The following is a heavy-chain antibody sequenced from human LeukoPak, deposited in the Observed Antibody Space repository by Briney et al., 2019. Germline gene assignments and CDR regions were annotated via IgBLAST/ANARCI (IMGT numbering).Heavy chain of an antibody. Sequence: SETLSLTCTVSGGSISSYYWSWIRQPPGKGLEWIGYIYYSGSTNYNPSLKSRVTISVDTSKNQFSLKLSSVTAADTAVYYCARDQLRYFDWLTDYWGQGTLVTVSS. J-gene: IGHJ4*02. CDR3: ARDQLRYFDWLTDY. CDR1: GGSISSYY. V-gene: IGHV4-59*12. D-gene: IGHD3-9*01. CDR2: IYYSGST.